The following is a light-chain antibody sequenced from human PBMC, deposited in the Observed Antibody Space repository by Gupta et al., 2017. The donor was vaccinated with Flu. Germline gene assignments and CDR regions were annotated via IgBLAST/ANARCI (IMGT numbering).Light chain of an antibody. Sequence: QSVLTQPPSTSGTPGQTVTISCSGGRSNIGRNYICWYQQLPGTAPKLLIYRNNLRPSGVPDRFSGSKSDTSGYLSISGLRAEDEGDYYCASWDDARSMWVFGGGTTLTVL. J-gene: IGLJ3*02. CDR3: ASWDDARSMWV. V-gene: IGLV1-47*01. CDR1: RSNIGRNY. CDR2: RNN.